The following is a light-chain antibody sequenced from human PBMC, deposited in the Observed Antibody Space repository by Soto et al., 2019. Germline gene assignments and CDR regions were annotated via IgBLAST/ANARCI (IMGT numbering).Light chain of an antibody. CDR3: QTWGTGLLV. CDR1: SGHSSYA. V-gene: IGLV4-69*01. Sequence: QPVLTQSPSASASLGASVKLPCTLSSGHSSYAIAWHQQQPEKGPRYLMKLNSDGSHSKGDGIPDRFSGSSSGAERYLTISSLQSEDEADYYCQTWGTGLLVFGGGTKLTVL. J-gene: IGLJ3*02. CDR2: LNSDGSH.